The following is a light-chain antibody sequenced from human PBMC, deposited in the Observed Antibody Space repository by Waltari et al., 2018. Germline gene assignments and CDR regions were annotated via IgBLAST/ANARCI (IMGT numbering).Light chain of an antibody. CDR1: QTISRY. Sequence: DIQMTQCPSSLSAAVGARITITCRASQTISRYLNWYQQKPGKAPNLLIYAASSLQSGVPSRFSGSGSGRDFTLIITSLQPEDFATYYCQQSYSFTRTFGQGTKVEIK. J-gene: IGKJ1*01. V-gene: IGKV1-39*01. CDR3: QQSYSFTRT. CDR2: AAS.